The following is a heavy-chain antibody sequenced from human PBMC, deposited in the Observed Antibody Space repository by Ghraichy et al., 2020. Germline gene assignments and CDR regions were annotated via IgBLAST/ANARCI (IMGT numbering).Heavy chain of an antibody. CDR1: GFTFRSYA. J-gene: IGHJ4*02. V-gene: IGHV3-23*01. CDR3: ARPGRVQLWFDY. Sequence: GSLRLSCAASGFTFRSYAMSWVRQAPGKGLEWVSAISGSGGSTYYADSVKGRFTISRDNSKNTLYLQMNSLRAEDTAVYYCARPGRVQLWFDYWGQGTLVTVSS. CDR2: ISGSGGST. D-gene: IGHD5-18*01.